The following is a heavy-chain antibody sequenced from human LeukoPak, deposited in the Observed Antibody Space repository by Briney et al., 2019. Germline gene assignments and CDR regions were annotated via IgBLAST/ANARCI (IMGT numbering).Heavy chain of an antibody. Sequence: GGSLRLSCAASGFMFSSNWMSWVRLAPGKGLEWVANIKEDGTETYYVDSVKGRFTISRDNAKNSLYLQMNSLRVEDTAVYYCAKGGRSLQTYWGQGTLVTVSS. CDR1: GFMFSSNW. J-gene: IGHJ4*02. CDR2: IKEDGTET. V-gene: IGHV3-7*03. D-gene: IGHD5-24*01. CDR3: AKGGRSLQTY.